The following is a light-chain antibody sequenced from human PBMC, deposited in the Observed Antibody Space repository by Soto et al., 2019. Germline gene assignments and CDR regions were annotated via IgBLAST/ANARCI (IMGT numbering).Light chain of an antibody. CDR2: DVS. V-gene: IGLV2-14*01. CDR3: SSYTSSSTPGVL. Sequence: QSALTQPASVSGSPGQSITISSTGTSSDVGGYNYVSWYQQYPGKAPKLMIYDVSTRPSGVSNRFTGSKSGNTASLTISGLQSEDEADYYCSSYTSSSTPGVLFGGGTKLTVL. CDR1: SSDVGGYNY. J-gene: IGLJ2*01.